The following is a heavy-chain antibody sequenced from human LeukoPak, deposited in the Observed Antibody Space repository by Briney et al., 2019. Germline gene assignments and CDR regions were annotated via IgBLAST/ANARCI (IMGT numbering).Heavy chain of an antibody. Sequence: GGSLRLSCAASGFTFSSHSMNWVRQAPGKGLQWVSSISSSSIYIYCADSVKGRFTISRDNAKNSLYLQMNSLRGEDTAVYYCARGDGATPPDVFDIWGQGTMVTVSS. J-gene: IGHJ3*02. V-gene: IGHV3-21*01. CDR1: GFTFSSHS. CDR3: ARGDGATPPDVFDI. CDR2: ISSSSIYI. D-gene: IGHD3-10*01.